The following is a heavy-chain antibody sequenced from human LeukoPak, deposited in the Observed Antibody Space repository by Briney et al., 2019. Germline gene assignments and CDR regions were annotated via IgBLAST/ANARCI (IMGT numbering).Heavy chain of an antibody. CDR3: TTDSVGSGKAFDI. V-gene: IGHV3-15*01. CDR1: GFTFSNAW. D-gene: IGHD3-10*01. Sequence: PGGSLRLSCAASGFTFSNAWMSSVCQAPGKGLEWVGRIKSKTDGGTTDYAAPVKGRFTISRDDSKNTLYLQMNSLKTEDTAVYYCTTDSVGSGKAFDIWGQGTMVTVSS. J-gene: IGHJ3*02. CDR2: IKSKTDGGTT.